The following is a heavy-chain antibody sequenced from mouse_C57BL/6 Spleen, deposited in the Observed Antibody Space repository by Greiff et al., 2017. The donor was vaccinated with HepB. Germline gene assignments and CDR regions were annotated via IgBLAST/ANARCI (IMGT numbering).Heavy chain of an antibody. CDR3: TRSNYDYWYFDV. J-gene: IGHJ1*03. CDR2: IRLKSDNYAT. Sequence: EVKLQESGGGLVQPGGSMKLSCVASGFTFSNYWMNWVRQSPEKGLEWVAQIRLKSDNYATHYAESVKGRFTISRDDSKSSVYLQMNNLRAEDTGIYYCTRSNYDYWYFDVWGTGTTVTVSS. V-gene: IGHV6-3*01. D-gene: IGHD2-5*01. CDR1: GFTFSNYW.